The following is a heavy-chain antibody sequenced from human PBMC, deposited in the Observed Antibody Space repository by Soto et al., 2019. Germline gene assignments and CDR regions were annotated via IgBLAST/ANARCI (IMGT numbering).Heavy chain of an antibody. CDR3: TPLVDIVALSYGMDV. J-gene: IGHJ6*02. CDR2: IKSKSDGEKK. Sequence: GGSLRLSCAASGFTFSNAWMNWVRQAPGKGLEWVGRIKSKSDGEKKDYAATVKGRFTISRDDSKNTLKLQKNSLKTEDAAVYYGTPLVDIVALSYGMDVWGQGTTVTVSS. D-gene: IGHD5-12*01. V-gene: IGHV3-15*07. CDR1: GFTFSNAW.